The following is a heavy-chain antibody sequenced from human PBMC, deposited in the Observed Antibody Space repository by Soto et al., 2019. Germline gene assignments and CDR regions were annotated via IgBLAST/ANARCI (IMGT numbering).Heavy chain of an antibody. CDR2: INPSGGST. Sequence: ASVKVSCKASGYTFTSYYMHWVRQAPGQGLEWMGIINPSGGSTSYAQKFQGRVTMTRDTSTSTVYMELSSLRSEDTAVYYCARETPFIAVAGNPTLPYYYYVMDVWRQVTTVTVSS. D-gene: IGHD6-19*01. J-gene: IGHJ6*02. CDR1: GYTFTSYY. CDR3: ARETPFIAVAGNPTLPYYYYVMDV. V-gene: IGHV1-46*01.